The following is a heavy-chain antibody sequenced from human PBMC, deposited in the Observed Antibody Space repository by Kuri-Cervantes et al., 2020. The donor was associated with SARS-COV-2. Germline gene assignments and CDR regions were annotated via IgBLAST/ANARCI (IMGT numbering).Heavy chain of an antibody. D-gene: IGHD3-10*01. Sequence: ASVKVSCEASGYTFTGYYMHWVRQAPGQGLEWMGWINPNSGGTNYAQNFQGWVTMTRDTSISTAYMELSRLRSDDTAVYYCARGMVRGIIQYYYYAMDVWGQGTTVTVSS. CDR1: GYTFTGYY. J-gene: IGHJ6*02. V-gene: IGHV1-2*04. CDR2: INPNSGGT. CDR3: ARGMVRGIIQYYYYAMDV.